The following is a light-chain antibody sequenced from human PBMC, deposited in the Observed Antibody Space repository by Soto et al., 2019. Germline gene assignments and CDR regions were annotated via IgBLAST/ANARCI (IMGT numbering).Light chain of an antibody. CDR2: EVS. J-gene: IGLJ2*01. Sequence: QSALTQPASVSGSPGQSISISCTGTNTDVGGYNYVSWYQHHPGKAPKLLFYEVSNRPSGVSNRFSGSKSGNTASLTISGLQAEDEADYYCSSYTGGSTLVVFGGGTKLNVL. CDR3: SSYTGGSTLVV. CDR1: NTDVGGYNY. V-gene: IGLV2-14*01.